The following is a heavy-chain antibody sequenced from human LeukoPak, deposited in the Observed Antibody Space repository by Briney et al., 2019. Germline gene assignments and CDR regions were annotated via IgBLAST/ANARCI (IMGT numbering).Heavy chain of an antibody. V-gene: IGHV4-59*11. Sequence: PSETLSLTCTVSGDSISGQYWGWIRQPPGKGLEWNGSVYYSGSAYYTASLKSRVSILVDKSKSQFSLRLSTVTAADTAVYYCARVASGYSYGYPHHYYYYMDVWGKGTTVTVSS. CDR1: GDSISGQY. CDR3: ARVASGYSYGYPHHYYYYMDV. CDR2: VYYSGSA. D-gene: IGHD5-18*01. J-gene: IGHJ6*03.